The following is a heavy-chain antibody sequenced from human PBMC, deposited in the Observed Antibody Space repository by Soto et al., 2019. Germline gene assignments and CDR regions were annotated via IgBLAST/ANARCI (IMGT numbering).Heavy chain of an antibody. CDR3: ARGESNYYYYYYYMDV. J-gene: IGHJ6*03. V-gene: IGHV3-74*01. CDR1: GFTFSSYW. CDR2: INSDGSST. Sequence: GGSLRLSCAASGFTFSSYWMHWVRQAPGKGLVWVSRINSDGSSTSYADSVKGRFTISRDNAKNTLYLQMNSLRAEDTAVYYCARGESNYYYYYYYMDVWGKGTTVTVSS. D-gene: IGHD7-27*01.